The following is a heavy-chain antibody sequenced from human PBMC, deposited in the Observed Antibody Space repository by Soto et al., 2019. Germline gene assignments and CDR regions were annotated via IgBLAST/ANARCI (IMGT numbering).Heavy chain of an antibody. V-gene: IGHV1-69*12. CDR3: VTVVAIRGYPDN. D-gene: IGHD5-12*01. CDR1: GGTFSSYA. J-gene: IGHJ4*02. Sequence: QVQLVQSGAEVRQPASSVKVSCKTSGGTFSSYAISWVRQAPGQGLEWMGGIVPIVDTSTYAQKFQGRVPMTADESTSTAYLELSSLRSDDTAVYYCVTVVAIRGYPDNWGQGTLVTVTS. CDR2: IVPIVDTS.